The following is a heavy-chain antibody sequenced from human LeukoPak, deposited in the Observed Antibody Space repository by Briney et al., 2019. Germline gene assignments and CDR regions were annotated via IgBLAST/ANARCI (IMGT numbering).Heavy chain of an antibody. CDR2: INPHTGGT. CDR3: ARRARGYDYLYYYYYYMDV. Sequence: ASVKVSCKASGYTFTGYYMHWVRQAPGQGLEWMGWINPHTGGTNYAQKFQGRVTMTRDASISTAYMELRSLRSDDTAVYYCARRARGYDYLYYYYYYMDVWGKGTTVTVSS. V-gene: IGHV1-2*02. J-gene: IGHJ6*03. D-gene: IGHD5-12*01. CDR1: GYTFTGYY.